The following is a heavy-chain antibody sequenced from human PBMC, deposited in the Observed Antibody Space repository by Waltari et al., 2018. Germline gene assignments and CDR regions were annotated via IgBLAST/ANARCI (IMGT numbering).Heavy chain of an antibody. CDR2: ST. Sequence: STNYNPSLKSRVTISVDTSKNQFSLKLSSVTAADTAVYYCARAKYSYGGNSGYYYYMDVWGKGTTVTVSS. V-gene: IGHV4-59*01. D-gene: IGHD5-18*01. J-gene: IGHJ6*03. CDR3: ARAKYSYGGNSGYYYYMDV.